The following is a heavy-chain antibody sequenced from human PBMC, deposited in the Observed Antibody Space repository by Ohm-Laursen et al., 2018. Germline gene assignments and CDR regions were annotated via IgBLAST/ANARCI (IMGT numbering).Heavy chain of an antibody. J-gene: IGHJ4*02. D-gene: IGHD1-26*01. Sequence: GASVKVSCKASGDTFSSYAISWVRQAPGQGLEWMGGIIPIFGTANYAQKFQGRVTITADESTSTAYMELSSLKASDTAMYYCARRLVGAYSFDYWGQGTLVTVSS. CDR2: IIPIFGTA. V-gene: IGHV1-69*13. CDR3: ARRLVGAYSFDY. CDR1: GDTFSSYA.